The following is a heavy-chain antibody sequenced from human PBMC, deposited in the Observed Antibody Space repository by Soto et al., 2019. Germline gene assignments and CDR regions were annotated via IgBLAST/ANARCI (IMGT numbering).Heavy chain of an antibody. CDR3: ARARVRYCSSTSCYLNY. Sequence: SGGSLRLSCAASGFTFSSYSMNWVRQAPGKGLEWVSSISSSSSYIYYADSVKGRFTISRDNAKNSLYPQMNSLRAEDTAVYYCARARVRYCSSTSCYLNYWGQGTLVTVSS. CDR1: GFTFSSYS. D-gene: IGHD2-2*01. J-gene: IGHJ4*02. CDR2: ISSSSSYI. V-gene: IGHV3-21*01.